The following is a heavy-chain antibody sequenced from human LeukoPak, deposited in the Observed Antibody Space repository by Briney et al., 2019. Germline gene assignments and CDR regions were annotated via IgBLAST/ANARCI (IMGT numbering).Heavy chain of an antibody. Sequence: KAGGSLRLSCAASGFTFSSYSMNWVRQAPGKGLEWVSSISSSSSYIYYADSVKGRFTISRDNAKNSLYLQVNSLRAEDTAVYYCARGKAAAGTWWGQGTLVTVSS. CDR1: GFTFSSYS. D-gene: IGHD6-13*01. CDR3: ARGKAAAGTW. J-gene: IGHJ4*02. CDR2: ISSSSSYI. V-gene: IGHV3-21*01.